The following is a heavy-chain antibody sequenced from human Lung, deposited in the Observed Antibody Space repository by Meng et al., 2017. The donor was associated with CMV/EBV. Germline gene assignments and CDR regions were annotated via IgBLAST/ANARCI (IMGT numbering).Heavy chain of an antibody. CDR2: ITPIFGTA. J-gene: IGHJ4*02. Sequence: SVXVSXXASGGTFSSYAISWVRQAPGQGLEWMGGITPIFGTANYAQKFQGRVTITTDESTSTAYMELSSLRSEDTAVYYCARDPPRGYSYGWDDYWGQGTXVTVSS. V-gene: IGHV1-69*05. D-gene: IGHD5-18*01. CDR1: GGTFSSYA. CDR3: ARDPPRGYSYGWDDY.